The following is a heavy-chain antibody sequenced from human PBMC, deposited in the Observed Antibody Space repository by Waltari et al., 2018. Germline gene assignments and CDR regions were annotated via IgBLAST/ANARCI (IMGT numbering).Heavy chain of an antibody. V-gene: IGHV4-30-2*01. J-gene: IGHJ4*02. CDR1: GGSINSGVSS. CDR3: ARAPYDNDFDY. CDR2: FHQSGST. D-gene: IGHD3-22*01. Sequence: QLQLQESGSGLVKPSQTLSLTCAVSGGSINSGVSSWSWIRQPPGKGLEWIGYFHQSGSTYYNPSLKSRVTISVDGSKNQFSLRLTSVTAADTAVYYCARAPYDNDFDYWGQGTLVTVSS.